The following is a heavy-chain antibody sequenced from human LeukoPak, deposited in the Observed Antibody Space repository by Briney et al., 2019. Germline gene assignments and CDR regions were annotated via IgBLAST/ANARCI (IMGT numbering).Heavy chain of an antibody. CDR3: ARGSFPGYCSGGSCSRGYWFDP. CDR1: GGSFSGYY. V-gene: IGHV4-34*01. J-gene: IGHJ5*02. Sequence: SETLSLTCAVYGGSFSGYYWSWIRQPPGKGLEWTGEINHSGSANYNPSLKSRVTISVDTSKNQFSLKLSFVTAADTAVYYCARGSFPGYCSGGSCSRGYWFDPWGQGTLVTVSS. CDR2: INHSGSA. D-gene: IGHD2-15*01.